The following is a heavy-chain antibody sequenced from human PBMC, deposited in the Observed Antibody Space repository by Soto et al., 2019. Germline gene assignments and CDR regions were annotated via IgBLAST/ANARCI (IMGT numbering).Heavy chain of an antibody. CDR3: ASKYCSSTSCSLDY. J-gene: IGHJ4*02. V-gene: IGHV4-59*08. Sequence: PSETLSLTCSFSGDSVTSHYLTWIRQSPEKGQEWIGYMYYSGSTHYNPSLKSRVTISVDTSKNQFSLKLSSVTAADTAVYYCASKYCSSTSCSLDYWGQGTLVTVSS. D-gene: IGHD2-2*01. CDR2: MYYSGST. CDR1: GDSVTSHY.